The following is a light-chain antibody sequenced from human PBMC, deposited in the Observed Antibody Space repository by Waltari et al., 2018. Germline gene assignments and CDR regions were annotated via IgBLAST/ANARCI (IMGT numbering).Light chain of an antibody. CDR3: QKYGTLPAT. Sequence: EIMLTQSPGILSLSPGERATLSCRASQSISRYLAWYQQKPGQAPRLLIYDAASRATGIPDRFSGSGSRTDFSLTSSRLEPEDSAVYYCQKYGTLPATFGQGTKVEIK. CDR2: DAA. CDR1: QSISRY. V-gene: IGKV3-20*01. J-gene: IGKJ1*01.